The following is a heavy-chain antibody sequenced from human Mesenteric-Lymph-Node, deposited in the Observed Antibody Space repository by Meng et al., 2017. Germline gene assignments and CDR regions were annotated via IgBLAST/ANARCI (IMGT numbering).Heavy chain of an antibody. Sequence: QVRLQQGGAGLLKPSETLSLTCAVYGGSFSGYYWSWIRQPPGKGLEWIGEINHSGSTNYNPSLKSRVTISVDTSKNQFSLKLSSVTAADTAVYYCARNVWYWGAFDIWGQGTMVTVSS. V-gene: IGHV4-34*01. CDR3: ARNVWYWGAFDI. D-gene: IGHD2-8*02. CDR1: GGSFSGYY. CDR2: INHSGST. J-gene: IGHJ3*02.